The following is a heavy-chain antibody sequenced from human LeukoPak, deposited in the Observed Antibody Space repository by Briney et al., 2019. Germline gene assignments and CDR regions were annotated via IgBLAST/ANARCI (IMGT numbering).Heavy chain of an antibody. CDR3: AREFSGTSIAARVFDS. D-gene: IGHD6-6*01. CDR2: IHTSGST. CDR1: GSSITSYY. Sequence: NPSETLSLTCTVSGSSITSYYWTYIRQPAGKGLEWIGRIHTSGSTNYNPSLKSRVTMSVDTSKDQFSLNLSSVTAADTAMYYCAREFSGTSIAARVFDSWGQGTLVTVSS. V-gene: IGHV4-4*07. J-gene: IGHJ4*02.